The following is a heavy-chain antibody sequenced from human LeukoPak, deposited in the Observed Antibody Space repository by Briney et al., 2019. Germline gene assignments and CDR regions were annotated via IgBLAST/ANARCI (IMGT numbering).Heavy chain of an antibody. CDR2: IYYNGST. CDR3: ARVTWAFDI. CDR1: GGSISDGGYF. Sequence: PSETLSLTCTVSGGSISDGGYFWSWIRQPPGKGLEWIGYIYYNGSTYYNPSLKSRLTLSVDTSKNQFSLKLSSVTAADTAVYYCARVTWAFDIWGQGTMVTVSS. V-gene: IGHV4-30-4*08. J-gene: IGHJ3*02.